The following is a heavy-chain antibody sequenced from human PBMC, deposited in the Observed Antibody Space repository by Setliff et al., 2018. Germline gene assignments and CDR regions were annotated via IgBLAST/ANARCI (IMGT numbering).Heavy chain of an antibody. CDR3: VRAPVYCSGDCYPRYFDA. CDR2: IFMSGST. CDR1: GTSLDSIANGNQF. Sequence: KPSETLSLTCSVSGTSLDSIANGNQFWGWIRQPAGKGLEWIGQIFMSGSTDYDPSFESRVTISLDMSKNQFFLDLTSVTAADTGVYCCVRAPVYCSGDCYPRYFDAWGQGTLVAVSS. D-gene: IGHD2-21*01. V-gene: IGHV4-61*09. J-gene: IGHJ5*02.